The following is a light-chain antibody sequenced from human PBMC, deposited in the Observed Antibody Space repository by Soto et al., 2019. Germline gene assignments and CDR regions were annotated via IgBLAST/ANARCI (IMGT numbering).Light chain of an antibody. CDR2: GNK. Sequence: QSVLTQPPSVSGAPGQRVTISCTGSSSNIGAGYDDHWYQHLPGTAPKLLIYGNKNRPPGVPDRFSGSRSGTSASLAITGLQAGDEADYYCQSYDTGLSGSRVFGSGTKLTVL. V-gene: IGLV1-40*01. J-gene: IGLJ1*01. CDR1: SSNIGAGYD. CDR3: QSYDTGLSGSRV.